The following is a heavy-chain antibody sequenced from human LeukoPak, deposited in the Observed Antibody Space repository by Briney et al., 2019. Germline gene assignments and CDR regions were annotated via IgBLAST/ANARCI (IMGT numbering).Heavy chain of an antibody. Sequence: LETLSLTCSVSGGSISSSSYYWDWIHQPPGKGLEWIGNIYYSGNTYYNPSLVNRVTISVDTSKNQFSLKLSSVTAADTAVYYCARRVVATGAVNWFDPWGQGTLVTVTS. CDR2: IYYSGNT. J-gene: IGHJ5*02. D-gene: IGHD5-12*01. CDR1: GGSISSSSYY. CDR3: ARRVVATGAVNWFDP. V-gene: IGHV4-39*01.